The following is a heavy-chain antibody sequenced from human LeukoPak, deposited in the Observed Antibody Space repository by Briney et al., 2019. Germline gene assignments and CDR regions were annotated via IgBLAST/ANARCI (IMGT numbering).Heavy chain of an antibody. Sequence: ASVKVSCKASGYTFTGYYMHWVRQAPGQGLEWMGWINPNSGGTNYAQKFQGRVTMTRDTSISTAYMELSRLRSDDTAVYYCARLTIYCSSTSCPLGVDYWGQGTLVTVSS. V-gene: IGHV1-2*02. CDR2: INPNSGGT. J-gene: IGHJ4*02. CDR1: GYTFTGYY. CDR3: ARLTIYCSSTSCPLGVDY. D-gene: IGHD2-2*01.